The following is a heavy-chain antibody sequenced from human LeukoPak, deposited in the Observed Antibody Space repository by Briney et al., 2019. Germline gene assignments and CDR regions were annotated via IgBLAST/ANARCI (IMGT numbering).Heavy chain of an antibody. D-gene: IGHD3-22*01. Sequence: SETLSLTCTVAGGSIAGSTYYWGWIRQPPGKGLELIVSVIHSGTTYYNPSLRSRGIVSMDTSKKQFSLRLSSVTAADTAVYYCARHDYDSSGHRRDYYFDYWSQGTLVTVSS. CDR3: ARHDYDSSGHRRDYYFDY. CDR2: VIHSGTT. V-gene: IGHV4-39*01. CDR1: GGSIAGSTYY. J-gene: IGHJ4*02.